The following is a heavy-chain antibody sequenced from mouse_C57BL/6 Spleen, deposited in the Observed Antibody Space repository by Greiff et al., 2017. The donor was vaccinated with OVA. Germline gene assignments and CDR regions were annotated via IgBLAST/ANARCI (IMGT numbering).Heavy chain of an antibody. V-gene: IGHV1-42*01. J-gene: IGHJ4*01. D-gene: IGHD2-9*01. CDR1: GYSFTGYY. CDR3: ARTYYGYDGLYYAMDY. Sequence: EVQLQQSGPELVKPGASVKISCKASGYSFTGYYMNWVKQSPEKSLEWIGEINPSTGGTTYNQKFKAKATLTVDKSSSTAYMQLKSLTSEDSAVYYCARTYYGYDGLYYAMDYWGQGTSVTVSS. CDR2: INPSTGGT.